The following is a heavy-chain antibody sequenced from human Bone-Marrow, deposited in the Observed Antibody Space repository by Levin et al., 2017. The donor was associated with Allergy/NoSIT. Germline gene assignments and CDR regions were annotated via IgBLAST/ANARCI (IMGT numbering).Heavy chain of an antibody. Sequence: LSLTCAASGFTFSNYWMSWIRQAPGKGLEWVATINQDGSEKYYVDSVKGRFTISRDNAKNSLYLQMNSLSAEDTAVYYCATDYYDKSDHWGQGTLVTVSS. D-gene: IGHD3-22*01. V-gene: IGHV3-7*01. CDR3: ATDYYDKSDH. CDR2: INQDGSEK. J-gene: IGHJ4*02. CDR1: GFTFSNYW.